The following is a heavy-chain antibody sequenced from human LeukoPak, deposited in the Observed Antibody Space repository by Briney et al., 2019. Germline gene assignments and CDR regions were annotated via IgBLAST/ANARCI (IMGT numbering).Heavy chain of an antibody. D-gene: IGHD2-21*02. J-gene: IGHJ6*03. CDR3: ARLAYCGGDCYPNYYYYMDV. V-gene: IGHV3-7*03. CDR1: GFTFTTYW. Sequence: PGGSLRLSCAASGFTFTTYWLGWVRQPPGKGLEWVANIKQDGTEKYYVDSVKGRFTISRDNAKNSLYLLMNSLRAEDTALYYCARLAYCGGDCYPNYYYYMDVWGKGTTVTVSS. CDR2: IKQDGTEK.